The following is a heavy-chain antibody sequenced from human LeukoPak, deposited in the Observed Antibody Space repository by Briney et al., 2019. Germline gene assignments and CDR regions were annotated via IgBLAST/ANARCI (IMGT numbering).Heavy chain of an antibody. V-gene: IGHV4-59*12. Sequence: SETLSLTCSVSSGSIDNEHWCWVRQPPGKGLEWIGHTVYRGSNKYNPSLKSRVAISVDTSKNQFSLILISVTAADTAVYYCMSLIFGGAGRGNWGQGILVTVFS. D-gene: IGHD3-3*01. CDR3: MSLIFGGAGRGN. CDR1: SGSIDNEH. CDR2: TVYRGSN. J-gene: IGHJ4*02.